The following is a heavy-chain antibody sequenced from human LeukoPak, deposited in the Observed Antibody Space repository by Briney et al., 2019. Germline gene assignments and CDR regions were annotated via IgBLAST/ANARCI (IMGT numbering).Heavy chain of an antibody. CDR3: ARDYCSGGSCLDY. D-gene: IGHD2-15*01. V-gene: IGHV3-21*01. CDR2: ISSSSSYI. J-gene: IGHJ4*02. CDR1: GFTFSSYS. Sequence: GSLRLSCAASGFTFSSYSMNWVRQAPGKGLEWVSSISSSSSYIYYADSVKGRFTISRDNAKNSLYLQMNSLRAEDTAVYYCARDYCSGGSCLDYWGQGTLVTVSS.